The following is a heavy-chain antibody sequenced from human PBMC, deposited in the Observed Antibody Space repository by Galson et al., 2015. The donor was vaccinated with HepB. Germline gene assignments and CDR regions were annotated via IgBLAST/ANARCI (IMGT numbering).Heavy chain of an antibody. J-gene: IGHJ6*02. Sequence: SLRLSCAASGFTFSSYSMNWVRQAPGKGLEWVSSITSSSSYIYYADSVKGRFTISRDNAKNSLYLQMNSLRAEDTAVYYCARPVGGAAAGLDVWGQGTTVTVSS. CDR1: GFTFSSYS. CDR2: ITSSSSYI. V-gene: IGHV3-21*01. CDR3: ARPVGGAAAGLDV. D-gene: IGHD6-13*01.